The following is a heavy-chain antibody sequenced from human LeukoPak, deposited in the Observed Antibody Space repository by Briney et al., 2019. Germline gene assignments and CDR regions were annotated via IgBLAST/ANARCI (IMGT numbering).Heavy chain of an antibody. J-gene: IGHJ4*02. CDR1: GFTFSSYA. CDR3: ARGPADILTGYYPFDY. D-gene: IGHD3-9*01. Sequence: GGSLRLSCAASGFTFSSYAMHWVRQAPGKGLEYVSAISSNGGSTYYANSVKGRLTISRDNSKNTLYLQMGSLRAEDMAVYYCARGPADILTGYYPFDYWGQGTLVTVSS. V-gene: IGHV3-64*01. CDR2: ISSNGGST.